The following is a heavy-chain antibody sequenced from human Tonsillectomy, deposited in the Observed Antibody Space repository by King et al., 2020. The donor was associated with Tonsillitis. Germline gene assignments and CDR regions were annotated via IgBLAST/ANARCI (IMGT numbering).Heavy chain of an antibody. CDR1: GGSFSGYY. CDR3: ARGLPLIYGKYYGMDV. V-gene: IGHV4-34*01. CDR2: INHSGST. Sequence: VQLQQWGAGLLKPSETLSLTCTVYGGSFSGYYWNWIRQPPGKGLEWIGEINHSGSTNYNPSLKSRVTISIDTSKNQFSLKLSSVTAADTAVYYCARGLPLIYGKYYGMDVWGQGTTVTVSS. J-gene: IGHJ6*02. D-gene: IGHD3/OR15-3a*01.